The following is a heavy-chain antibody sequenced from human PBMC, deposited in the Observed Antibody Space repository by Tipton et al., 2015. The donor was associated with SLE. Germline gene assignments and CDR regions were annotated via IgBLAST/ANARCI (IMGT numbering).Heavy chain of an antibody. D-gene: IGHD2-21*01. CDR2: IYTSGST. Sequence: TLSLTCTVSGGSISSGSYYWSWIRQPAGKGMEWIGRIYTSGSTNYNPSLKSRVTISVNKSKNQFSLKLSSVTAADTAVYYCARWGGDKDWFDPWGQGTLVIVSS. CDR3: ARWGGDKDWFDP. V-gene: IGHV4-61*02. CDR1: GGSISSGSYY. J-gene: IGHJ5*02.